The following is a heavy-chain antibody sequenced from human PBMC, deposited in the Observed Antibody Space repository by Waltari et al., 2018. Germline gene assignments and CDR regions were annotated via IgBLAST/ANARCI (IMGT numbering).Heavy chain of an antibody. CDR1: AYTFSTYG. J-gene: IGHJ1*01. CDR2: ISAHNGNT. CDR3: ATSVGGNMEFDN. D-gene: IGHD6-19*01. V-gene: IGHV1-18*01. Sequence: QAQLAQSGAEVKKPGASVKVSCKASAYTFSTYGITWVRQVPGQGLEWRGWISAHNGNTNHAQKFQDRVTLTTDTSTHTAYLEMRSLTADDTAVYYCATSVGGNMEFDNWGQGTLVTVSS.